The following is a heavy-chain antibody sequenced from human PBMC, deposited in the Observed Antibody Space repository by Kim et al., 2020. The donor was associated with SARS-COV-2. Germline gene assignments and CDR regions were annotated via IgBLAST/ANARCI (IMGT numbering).Heavy chain of an antibody. J-gene: IGHJ6*01. CDR1: GGSFSGYY. V-gene: IGHV4-34*01. Sequence: SETLSLTCAVYGGSFSGYYWNWIRKPPGKGLEWIGEINHSGSTNYNPTLKSRVTISVDTYKNQFYLKLRSVTAADTAVYYCARGIQEIAMVSKRTYYYYG. D-gene: IGHD5-18*01. CDR3: ARGIQEIAMVSKRTYYYYG. CDR2: INHSGST.